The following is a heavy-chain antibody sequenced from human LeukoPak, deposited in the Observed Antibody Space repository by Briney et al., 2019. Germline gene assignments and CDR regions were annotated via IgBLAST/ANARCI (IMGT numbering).Heavy chain of an antibody. CDR1: GVSISSSSYF. D-gene: IGHD6-25*01. CDR2: IYYNGDT. V-gene: IGHV4-39*07. J-gene: IGHJ4*02. CDR3: ARDADSIAAAGTFDY. Sequence: SETLSLTCTVSGVSISSSSYFWAWIRQSPGKGLEWIGTIYYNGDTYYNPSLKSRVTISLDTSKNHFSLRLSSVTAADTAVYYCARDADSIAAAGTFDYWGQGTLVTVSP.